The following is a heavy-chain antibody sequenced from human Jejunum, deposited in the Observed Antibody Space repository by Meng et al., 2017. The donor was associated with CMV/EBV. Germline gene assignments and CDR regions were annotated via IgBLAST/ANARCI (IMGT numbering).Heavy chain of an antibody. V-gene: IGHV3-53*01. CDR2: IYSGGST. Sequence: SGFTVSSNYMTWVRQAPGKGLEWVSVIYSGGSTYYTDSVKGRFTISRDDSRNTLYLQMSGLRDEDTAVYYCARVVYSSGTGSRYFDYWGQGTLVTVSS. J-gene: IGHJ4*02. CDR1: GFTVSSNY. CDR3: ARVVYSSGTGSRYFDY. D-gene: IGHD6-19*01.